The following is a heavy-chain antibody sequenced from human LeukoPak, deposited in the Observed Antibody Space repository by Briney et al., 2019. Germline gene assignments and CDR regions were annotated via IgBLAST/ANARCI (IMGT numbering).Heavy chain of an antibody. Sequence: GGSLRLSCAASGFTFSSYWMSWVRQAPGKGLEWVANIKQDGSEKYYVDSVKGRFTMSRDNAKNSLYLQMNSLRAEDTAVYYCARVDPSLLYGMDVWGQGTTVTVSS. CDR2: IKQDGSEK. J-gene: IGHJ6*02. CDR3: ARVDPSLLYGMDV. V-gene: IGHV3-7*01. CDR1: GFTFSSYW. D-gene: IGHD2-2*03.